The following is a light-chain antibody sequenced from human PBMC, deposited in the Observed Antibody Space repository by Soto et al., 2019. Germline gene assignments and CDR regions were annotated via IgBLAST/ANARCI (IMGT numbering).Light chain of an antibody. CDR2: GAS. Sequence: IVLTQSPGTLSLSPGERATLSCRASQSVSSRSLAWYQQKPGQAPRLLIYGASSRATGIPDRFSGRGSGPGFTLTIIRLKPEDFAVYYSQQYANSSPTFGQGTKVEIK. CDR1: QSVSSRS. J-gene: IGKJ1*01. CDR3: QQYANSSPT. V-gene: IGKV3-20*01.